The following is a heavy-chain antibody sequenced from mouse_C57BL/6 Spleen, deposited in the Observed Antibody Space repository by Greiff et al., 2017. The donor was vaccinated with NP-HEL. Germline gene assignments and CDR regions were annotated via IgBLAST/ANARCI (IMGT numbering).Heavy chain of an antibody. J-gene: IGHJ1*03. Sequence: QVHVKQSGPELVKPGASVKISCKASGYSFTSYYIHWVKQRPGQGLEWIGWIYPGSGNTEYNEKFKGKATLTADTSSSTAYMQLSSLTSEDSAVYYCARGITGYFDVWGTGTTVTVSS. CDR2: IYPGSGNT. CDR3: ARGITGYFDV. V-gene: IGHV1-66*01. D-gene: IGHD2-4*01. CDR1: GYSFTSYY.